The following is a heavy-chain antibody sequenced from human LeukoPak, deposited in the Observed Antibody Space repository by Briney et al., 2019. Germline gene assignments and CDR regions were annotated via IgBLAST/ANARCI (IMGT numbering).Heavy chain of an antibody. V-gene: IGHV3-23*01. CDR3: AKDNTKPWLVTRGWFDP. D-gene: IGHD6-19*01. CDR1: GFTFSSYA. J-gene: IGHJ5*02. Sequence: PGGSLRLSCAASGFTFSSYAMSWVRQAPAKGLEWVSAICGSGGSTYYADSVKGRFTISRDNSKNTRYLQMNSLRAEDTAVYYCAKDNTKPWLVTRGWFDPWGQGTLVTVSS. CDR2: ICGSGGST.